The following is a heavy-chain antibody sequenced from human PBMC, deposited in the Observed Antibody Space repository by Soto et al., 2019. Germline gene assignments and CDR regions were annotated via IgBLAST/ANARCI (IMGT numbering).Heavy chain of an antibody. CDR1: GFTFGDYA. D-gene: IGHD2-2*02. CDR3: TGGYCSSTSCYNDAFDI. V-gene: IGHV3-49*03. J-gene: IGHJ3*02. Sequence: GGSLRLSCTASGFTFGDYAMSWFRQAPGKGLEWVGFIRSKADGGTTEDAASVKGKFTISRDDSKSIDYLKMNSLKTEDTAEYYCTGGYCSSTSCYNDAFDIWGQGTMVTVSS. CDR2: IRSKADGGTT.